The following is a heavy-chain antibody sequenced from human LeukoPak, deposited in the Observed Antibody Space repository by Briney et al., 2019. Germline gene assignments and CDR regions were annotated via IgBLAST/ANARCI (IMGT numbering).Heavy chain of an antibody. Sequence: SETLSLTCTVSGGSISSSSYYWGWIRQPPGKGLEWIGSIYYSGSTNYNPSLKSRVTISVDTSKNQFSLKLSSVTAADTAVYYCARHSKQWREELWYFDLWGRGTLVTVSS. D-gene: IGHD6-19*01. CDR1: GGSISSSSYY. CDR2: IYYSGST. CDR3: ARHSKQWREELWYFDL. V-gene: IGHV4-39*01. J-gene: IGHJ2*01.